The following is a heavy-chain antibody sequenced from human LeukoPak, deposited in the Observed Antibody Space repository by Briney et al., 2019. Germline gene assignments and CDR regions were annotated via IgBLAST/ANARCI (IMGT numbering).Heavy chain of an antibody. CDR1: GGTFSSYA. Sequence: ASVKVSCRASGGTFSSYAISWVRQAPGQGLEWMGGIIPTFGTANYAQKFQGRVTITTDESTSTAYMELSSLRSEDTALYYCARVDCSGGSCYTSFDYWGQGTLVTVSS. CDR2: IIPTFGTA. V-gene: IGHV1-69*05. CDR3: ARVDCSGGSCYTSFDY. D-gene: IGHD2-15*01. J-gene: IGHJ4*02.